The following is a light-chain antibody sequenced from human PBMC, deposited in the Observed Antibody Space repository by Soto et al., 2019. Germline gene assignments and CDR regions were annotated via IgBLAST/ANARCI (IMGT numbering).Light chain of an antibody. CDR3: GTWDSSLSALV. Sequence: QSVLTQPPSVSAAPGQKVTISCSGSSSNIGNNYVSWYQQLPGTAPKLLIYDNNKGPSGILDRFSGSKSGTSATLGITGLQTGDEADYYCGTWDSSLSALVFGGGTKVTVL. J-gene: IGLJ3*02. CDR2: DNN. CDR1: SSNIGNNY. V-gene: IGLV1-51*01.